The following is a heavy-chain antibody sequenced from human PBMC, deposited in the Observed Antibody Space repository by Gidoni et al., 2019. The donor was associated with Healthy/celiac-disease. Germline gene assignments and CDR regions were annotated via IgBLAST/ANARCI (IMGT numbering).Heavy chain of an antibody. J-gene: IGHJ3*02. CDR3: ARGYYYDSSGYYRDAFDI. Sequence: EVQLVESGGGLVKPGGSLRLSCAASGFTFVSYSMNWVRQAPGKGLEWVSSIRSRSSYRYYADSVKCRFTISRDNAKNSLYLKRNSLRAEDTAGDYFARGYYYDSSGYYRDAFDIWGQGTMVTVSS. CDR2: IRSRSSYR. V-gene: IGHV3-21*01. CDR1: GFTFVSYS. D-gene: IGHD3-22*01.